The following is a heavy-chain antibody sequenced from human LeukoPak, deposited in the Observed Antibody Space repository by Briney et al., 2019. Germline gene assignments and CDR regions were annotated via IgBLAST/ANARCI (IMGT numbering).Heavy chain of an antibody. V-gene: IGHV3-30-3*01. CDR2: VSYDGSKK. Sequence: GGSLRLSCAASGFTFSSYALHWVRQAPGKGLEWVAVVSYDGSKKYYADSVKGRFTISRDNSKNTLYLQMNSLRAEDTAVYYCAREGGSGSHYSDYWGQGTLVTVSS. CDR1: GFTFSSYA. D-gene: IGHD3-10*01. J-gene: IGHJ4*02. CDR3: AREGGSGSHYSDY.